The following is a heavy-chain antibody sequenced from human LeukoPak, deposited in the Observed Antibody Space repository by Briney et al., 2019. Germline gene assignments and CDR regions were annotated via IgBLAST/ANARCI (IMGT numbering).Heavy chain of an antibody. CDR2: IIPIFGTA. Sequence: ASVKVSCKASGGTFSSYAISWVRQAPGQGLEWMGGIIPIFGTANYAQKFQGRVTMTRDMSTSTVYMELSSLRSEDTAVYYCAREGDRGYSGYGSAEFDPWGQGTLVTVSS. CDR1: GGTFSSYA. CDR3: AREGDRGYSGYGSAEFDP. J-gene: IGHJ5*02. V-gene: IGHV1-69*05. D-gene: IGHD5-12*01.